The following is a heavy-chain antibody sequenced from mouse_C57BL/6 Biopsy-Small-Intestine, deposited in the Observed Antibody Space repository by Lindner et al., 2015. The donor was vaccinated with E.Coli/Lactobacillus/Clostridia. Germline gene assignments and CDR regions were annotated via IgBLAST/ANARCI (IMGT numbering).Heavy chain of an antibody. CDR3: ARPHQKGLEH. V-gene: IGHV1S61*01. J-gene: IGHJ4*01. CDR2: FNPGGTGT. CDR1: GYTSTSYY. D-gene: IGHD3-3*01. Sequence: SVKVSCKASGYTSTSYYIHWVRQAPGQGLEWMGIFNPGGTGTRYAQKFQGRITMTRDTSTGTVFMELSSLTSDDTAVYYCARPHQKGLEHWGQGTLVTVSS.